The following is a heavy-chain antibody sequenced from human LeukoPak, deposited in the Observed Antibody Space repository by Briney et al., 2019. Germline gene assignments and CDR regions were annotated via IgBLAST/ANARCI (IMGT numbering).Heavy chain of an antibody. J-gene: IGHJ4*02. CDR2: INPNNGGT. CDR1: GYTFTDYY. Sequence: ASVKVSCKTSGYTFTDYYMHWVRQAPGQGLEWMGWINPNNGGTTYAQKFQGRVTMTRDTSISTAYMELGRLTSDDTAMYFCLRDLAYGGISSPDCWGQGTLVTVSS. D-gene: IGHD4/OR15-4a*01. CDR3: LRDLAYGGISSPDC. V-gene: IGHV1-2*02.